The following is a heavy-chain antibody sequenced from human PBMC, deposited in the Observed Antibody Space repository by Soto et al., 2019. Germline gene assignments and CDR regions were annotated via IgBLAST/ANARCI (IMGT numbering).Heavy chain of an antibody. V-gene: IGHV3-23*01. CDR1: GFNFRNYA. J-gene: IGHJ4*02. Sequence: GGSLRLSCAASGFNFRNYAMNWFRQAPGTGLEWVATSTGSGGTTYYADSVRGRFTVSRDNSKTTLYLQLDSLRADDTAVYYCARAGFCSGTICPYYFDYWGQGTQVTVSS. D-gene: IGHD2-2*01. CDR3: ARAGFCSGTICPYYFDY. CDR2: STGSGGTT.